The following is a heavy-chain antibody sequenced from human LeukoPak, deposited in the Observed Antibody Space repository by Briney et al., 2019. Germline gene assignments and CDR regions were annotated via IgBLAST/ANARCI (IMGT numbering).Heavy chain of an antibody. D-gene: IGHD3-22*01. CDR2: IWYDGSNK. CDR3: AKWGIPWSSSGPIDDY. CDR1: GFTFSSYG. J-gene: IGHJ4*02. V-gene: IGHV3-33*06. Sequence: QPGRSLRLSCAASGFTFSSYGMHWVRQAPGKGLEWVAVIWYDGSNKYYADSVKGRFTISRDNSKNTLYLQMNSLRAEDTAVYYCAKWGIPWSSSGPIDDYWGQGTLVTVSS.